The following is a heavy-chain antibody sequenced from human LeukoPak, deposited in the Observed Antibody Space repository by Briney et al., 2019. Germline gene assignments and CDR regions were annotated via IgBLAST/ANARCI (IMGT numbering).Heavy chain of an antibody. Sequence: GGSLRLSCAASGFTFSSYAMHWVRQAPGKGLEYVSTISSNGGSTYYADSVKGRFIISRDNSKNTLYLQMGSLRAEDMAVFYCARENTLFDLWGQGALVTVSS. CDR2: ISSNGGST. V-gene: IGHV3-64*02. CDR3: ARENTLFDL. CDR1: GFTFSSYA. J-gene: IGHJ4*02.